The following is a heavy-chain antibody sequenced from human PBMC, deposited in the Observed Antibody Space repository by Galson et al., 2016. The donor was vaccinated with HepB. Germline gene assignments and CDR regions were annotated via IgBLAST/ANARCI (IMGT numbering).Heavy chain of an antibody. J-gene: IGHJ3*01. V-gene: IGHV3-23*01. Sequence: SLRLSCAASRFTFSSYGMSWVRQAPGKGLEWVSGLSPSGTSTHYADSVKGRFSISRDNSKTTLYLQMNSLRVEDTALYYCARDQRWLQFGKDDFDLWGQRTFVIVSS. D-gene: IGHD5-24*01. CDR2: LSPSGTST. CDR1: RFTFSSYG. CDR3: ARDQRWLQFGKDDFDL.